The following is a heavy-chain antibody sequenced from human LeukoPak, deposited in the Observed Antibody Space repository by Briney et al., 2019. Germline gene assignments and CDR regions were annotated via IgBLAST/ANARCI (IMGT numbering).Heavy chain of an antibody. D-gene: IGHD3-22*01. CDR2: ISYDGSNT. J-gene: IGHJ4*02. CDR1: GFTFSNYG. CDR3: ARTRGSGYFDY. V-gene: IGHV3-30*03. Sequence: GGSLRLSCAASGFTFSNYGMHWVRQAPGKGLEWVAVISYDGSNTYYADSVMGRFTISRDDSMNTVYLQMKSLRVEDTAVYYCARTRGSGYFDYWGQGTLVTVSS.